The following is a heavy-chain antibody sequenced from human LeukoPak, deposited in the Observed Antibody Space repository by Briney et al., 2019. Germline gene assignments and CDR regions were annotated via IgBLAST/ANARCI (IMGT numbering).Heavy chain of an antibody. V-gene: IGHV4-39*01. Sequence: PSETLSLTCSVSGGSIGSTSYYWTWIRQPPGKGLEYIGNIYHSGSTYYNPSLKSRVTISVDTSRNQFSLKLTSLTAADTAVYFCARQDCSASGCYGLHYFDRWGQGTLVTVSS. J-gene: IGHJ1*01. CDR2: IYHSGST. CDR1: GGSIGSTSYY. D-gene: IGHD2-15*01. CDR3: ARQDCSASGCYGLHYFDR.